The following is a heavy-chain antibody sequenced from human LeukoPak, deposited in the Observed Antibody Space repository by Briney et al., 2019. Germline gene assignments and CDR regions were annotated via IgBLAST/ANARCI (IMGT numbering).Heavy chain of an antibody. Sequence: AGGSLRLSCAPCGFTFSSYGMHWVRQAPGKGLEWVAVIWYDGSNKYYADSVKGRFTISRDNAKNSLYLQMNSLRAEDTAVYYCARDSGSYYYFDYWGQGTLVTVSS. CDR1: GFTFSSYG. CDR2: IWYDGSNK. D-gene: IGHD1-26*01. V-gene: IGHV3-33*01. CDR3: ARDSGSYYYFDY. J-gene: IGHJ4*02.